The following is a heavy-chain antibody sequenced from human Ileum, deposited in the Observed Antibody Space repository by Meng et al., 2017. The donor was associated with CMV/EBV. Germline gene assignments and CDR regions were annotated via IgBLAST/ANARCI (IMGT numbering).Heavy chain of an antibody. J-gene: IGHJ6*02. D-gene: IGHD2-2*01. V-gene: IGHV3-20*04. CDR2: INWNGDTT. Sequence: GVLKISCAASGFTFDDYGMSWVRQAPGKGLEWVSGINWNGDTTGYADSVKGRFTISRDNAKNSLYLQLNSLRDEDTALYYCARVPYQLLPTYYDYGMDVWGQGTTVTVSS. CDR3: ARVPYQLLPTYYDYGMDV. CDR1: GFTFDDYG.